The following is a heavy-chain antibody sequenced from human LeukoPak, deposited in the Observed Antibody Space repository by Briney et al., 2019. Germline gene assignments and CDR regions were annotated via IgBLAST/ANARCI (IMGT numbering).Heavy chain of an antibody. J-gene: IGHJ5*02. D-gene: IGHD5-18*01. CDR2: IYYSGST. CDR1: DGSISSGDYY. Sequence: PSQTLSLTCTVSDGSISSGDYYWSWIRQPPGKGLEWIGYIYYSGSTYYNPSLKSRVTISVDTSKNQFSLKLSSVTAADTAVYYCARDQIQLWLFDPWGQGTLVTVSS. CDR3: ARDQIQLWLFDP. V-gene: IGHV4-30-4*01.